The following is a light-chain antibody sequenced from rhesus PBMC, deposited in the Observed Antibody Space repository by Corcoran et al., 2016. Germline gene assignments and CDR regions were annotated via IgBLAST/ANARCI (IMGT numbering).Light chain of an antibody. CDR3: QQHDKSPPT. J-gene: IGKJ1*01. CDR2: RAS. CDR1: QGVSNL. Sequence: DIQMTQSPSSLSASVGDRVTITCRASQGVSNLLAWYQQKPGTAPKLLIYRASNLETGVPSRFIGSGSGTDFTLTISSLQPEDFATYYCQQHDKSPPTFGQGTKVEIK. V-gene: IGKV1-69*01.